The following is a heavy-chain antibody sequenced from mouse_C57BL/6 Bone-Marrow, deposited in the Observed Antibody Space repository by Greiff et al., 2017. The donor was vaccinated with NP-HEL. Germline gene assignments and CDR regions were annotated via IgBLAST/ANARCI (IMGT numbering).Heavy chain of an antibody. CDR2: INPSNGGT. Sequence: ASGYTFTSYWMHWVKQRPGQGLEWIGNINPSNGGTNYNEKFKSKATLTVDKSSSTAYMQLSSLTSEDSAVYYCARSDSNYLDYWGQGTTLTVSS. V-gene: IGHV1-53*01. J-gene: IGHJ2*01. D-gene: IGHD2-5*01. CDR3: ARSDSNYLDY. CDR1: GYTFTSYW.